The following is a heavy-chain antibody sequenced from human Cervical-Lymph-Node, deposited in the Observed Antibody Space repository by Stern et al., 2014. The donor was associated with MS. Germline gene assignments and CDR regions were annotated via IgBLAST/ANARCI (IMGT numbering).Heavy chain of an antibody. CDR2: ISPKRGAS. J-gene: IGHJ3*02. CDR3: AKDGSPWYEDNLEI. Sequence: VQLVESEAEVKKPGASVKVSCKASGYSFTDYYLHWVRQAPGQGLEWMGRISPKRGASSYAQKFEGRGPMTRDTSINTAYMGLSRLTSDDTAVYFCAKDGSPWYEDNLEIWGQGTMVTVSS. CDR1: GYSFTDYY. V-gene: IGHV1-2*06. D-gene: IGHD2-15*01.